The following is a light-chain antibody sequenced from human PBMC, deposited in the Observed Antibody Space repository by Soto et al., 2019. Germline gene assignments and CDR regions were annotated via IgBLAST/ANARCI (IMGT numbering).Light chain of an antibody. CDR1: QSISSSY. J-gene: IGKJ3*01. V-gene: IGKV3-15*01. CDR2: GVS. Sequence: EIVMTQSPATLSVSPGERATLSCRASQSISSSYLAWYQQKPGQAPRLLIYGVSTRATGIPARFSGSESGTEFTLTISSLQSEDFAVYYCQQYNDWPFTFGPGTKVDIK. CDR3: QQYNDWPFT.